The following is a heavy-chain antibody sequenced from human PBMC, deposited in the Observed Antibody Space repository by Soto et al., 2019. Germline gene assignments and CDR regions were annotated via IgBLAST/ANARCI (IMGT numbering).Heavy chain of an antibody. D-gene: IGHD2-2*01. CDR2: IYHSGGT. CDR1: SASISSSNW. CDR3: ARDRRYCSGSTCYSHFDY. J-gene: IGHJ4*02. V-gene: IGHV4-4*02. Sequence: QVQLQESGPGLVKPSGTLSLTCAVASASISSSNWWSWVRQPPGRGLEWVGEIYHSGGTNYNPSLNIRVTVSVDKSKIQFSLNLSSVTAADTAVYYCARDRRYCSGSTCYSHFDYWGQGTLVTVSS.